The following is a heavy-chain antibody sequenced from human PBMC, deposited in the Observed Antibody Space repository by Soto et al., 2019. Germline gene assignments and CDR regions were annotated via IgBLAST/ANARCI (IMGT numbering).Heavy chain of an antibody. CDR3: ARYVDTAMATYYSCGMDV. D-gene: IGHD5-18*01. J-gene: IGHJ6*02. Sequence: QVQLQESGPGLVKPSQTLSLTCTVSGGSISSGDYYWSWIRQPPGKGREWIGNIYYSGSTYYNPTRKRRLPISGDPYKNQFSLKLGSVSAADAAVYYCARYVDTAMATYYSCGMDVWGQGTPVSVSS. CDR1: GGSISSGDYY. CDR2: IYYSGST. V-gene: IGHV4-30-4*01.